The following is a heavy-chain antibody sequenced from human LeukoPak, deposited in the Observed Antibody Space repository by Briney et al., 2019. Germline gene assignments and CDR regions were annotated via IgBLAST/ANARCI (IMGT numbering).Heavy chain of an antibody. V-gene: IGHV1-2*02. D-gene: IGHD6-19*01. Sequence: ASVKVSCKASGYTFFGYYMHWVRQAPGQGLEWMGWINPNSGGTNYAQKFQGRVTMTRDKSITTAYMELSRLIFDATAVSYGARESGGWHFNFDYWGQGILVTVSS. CDR3: ARESGGWHFNFDY. J-gene: IGHJ4*02. CDR2: INPNSGGT. CDR1: GYTFFGYY.